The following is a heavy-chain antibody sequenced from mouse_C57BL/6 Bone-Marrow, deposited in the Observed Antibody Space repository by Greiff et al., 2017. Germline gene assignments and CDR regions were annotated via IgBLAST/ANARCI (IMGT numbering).Heavy chain of an antibody. CDR3: ARRSIITTVVANYFDY. CDR1: GYTFTSYG. CDR2: IYPRSGNT. Sequence: QVQLKESGAELARPGASVKLSCKASGYTFTSYGISWVKQRTGQGLEWIGEIYPRSGNTYYNEKFKGKATLTADKSSSTAYMELRSLTSEDSAVYFCARRSIITTVVANYFDYWGQGTTLTVSS. J-gene: IGHJ2*01. D-gene: IGHD1-1*01. V-gene: IGHV1-81*01.